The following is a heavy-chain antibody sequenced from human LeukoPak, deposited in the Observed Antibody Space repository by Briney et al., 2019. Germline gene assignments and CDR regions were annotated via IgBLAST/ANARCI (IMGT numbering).Heavy chain of an antibody. V-gene: IGHV3-30*18. D-gene: IGHD3-22*01. CDR3: AKDDSWAGDRYFDY. CDR1: GFTVSSYG. CDR2: ISYDGSNK. Sequence: PGRSLRLSCAASGFTVSSYGTHWVRQAPGKGLEWVAVISYDGSNKYYADSVKGRFTISRDNSKNTLYLQMNSLRAEDTAVYYCAKDDSWAGDRYFDYWGQGTLVTVSS. J-gene: IGHJ4*02.